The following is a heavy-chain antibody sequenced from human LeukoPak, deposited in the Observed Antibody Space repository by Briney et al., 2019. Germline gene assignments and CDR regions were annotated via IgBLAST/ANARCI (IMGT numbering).Heavy chain of an antibody. J-gene: IGHJ4*02. V-gene: IGHV4-59*08. D-gene: IGHD4-17*01. CDR2: IYYSGST. CDR3: ARLSTVTEDY. CDR1: GGSISTYY. Sequence: PSGTLSLTCSVSGGSISTYYWSWIRQPPGKGLEWIGYIYYSGSTNYNPSLKSRVTISVDTSKNQFSLQLSSVTAADTAVYYCARLSTVTEDYWGQGTLVTVSS.